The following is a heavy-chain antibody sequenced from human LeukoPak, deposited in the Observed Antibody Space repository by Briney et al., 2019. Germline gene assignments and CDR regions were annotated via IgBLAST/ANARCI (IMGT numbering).Heavy chain of an antibody. J-gene: IGHJ4*02. CDR2: IYSGGDA. V-gene: IGHV3-53*01. CDR1: GFSVSSKY. D-gene: IGHD6-19*01. Sequence: GGSLRLSCAASGFSVSSKYMSWVRQAPGKGLEWVSVIYSGGDAYYADSVKGRFTISRDNSKNTVYLQIHSLRAEDTAVYYCARDWFGYSSGWYETKYYFDYWGQGTLVTVSS. CDR3: ARDWFGYSSGWYETKYYFDY.